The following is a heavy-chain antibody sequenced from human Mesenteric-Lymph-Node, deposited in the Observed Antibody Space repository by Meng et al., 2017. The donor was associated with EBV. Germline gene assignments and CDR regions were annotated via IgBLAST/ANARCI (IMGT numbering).Heavy chain of an antibody. CDR2: ISSSDDLI. J-gene: IGHJ5*02. CDR3: ARSAAVAGGVMWFDP. Sequence: QLVESGGELFKPGGSLRLSCAASGFTFSAYSMNWVRQTPEKGLEWVSSISSSDDLIYYVDSVKGRFTISRDNAKNSLFLQMNSLRVEDTAVYYCARSAAVAGGVMWFDPWGQGTLVTVSS. V-gene: IGHV3-21*01. CDR1: GFTFSAYS. D-gene: IGHD6-19*01.